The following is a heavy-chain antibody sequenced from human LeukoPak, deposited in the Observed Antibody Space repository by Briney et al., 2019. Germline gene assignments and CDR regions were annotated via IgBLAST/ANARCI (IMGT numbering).Heavy chain of an antibody. CDR1: GFTFSNCA. CDR2: ISYDGTSR. Sequence: GGSLRLSCVASGFTFSNCAMHWVRQAPGKGLECVAVISYDGTSRHYPDSVKGRVTISRDNSHNTLYLQLNSLSAEDTAVYYCATSLRNPGYWGQGTLVTVSS. CDR3: ATSLRNPGY. D-gene: IGHD7-27*01. J-gene: IGHJ4*02. V-gene: IGHV3-30*04.